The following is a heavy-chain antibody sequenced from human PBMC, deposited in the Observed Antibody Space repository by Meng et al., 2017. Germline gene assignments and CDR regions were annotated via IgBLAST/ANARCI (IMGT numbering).Heavy chain of an antibody. Sequence: VHLQHWGAGLFRPSGTLSLPCVSYGWSLSGYYWSWIRQPPGKGLEWIGEINHSGSTNYNPSLKSRVTMSLDTSKNQFSLRLSSVTAADTAVYYCARSHSVTIVAFDYWGQGTLVTVSS. CDR3: ARSHSVTIVAFDY. CDR1: GWSLSGYY. CDR2: INHSGST. D-gene: IGHD4-17*01. V-gene: IGHV4-34*01. J-gene: IGHJ4*02.